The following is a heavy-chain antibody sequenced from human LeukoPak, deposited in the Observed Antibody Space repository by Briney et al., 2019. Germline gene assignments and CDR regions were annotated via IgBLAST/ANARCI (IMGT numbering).Heavy chain of an antibody. J-gene: IGHJ4*02. CDR3: ARDGWDAEQQLVFLTDY. V-gene: IGHV4-39*07. CDR2: IYYSGST. D-gene: IGHD6-13*01. Sequence: PSETLSLTCTVSGGSISSSSYYWGWIRQPPGKGLEWFGSIYYSGSTYYNPSLKSRVTISVDTSKNQFSLKLSSVTAADTAVYYCARDGWDAEQQLVFLTDYWGQGTLVTVSS. CDR1: GGSISSSSYY.